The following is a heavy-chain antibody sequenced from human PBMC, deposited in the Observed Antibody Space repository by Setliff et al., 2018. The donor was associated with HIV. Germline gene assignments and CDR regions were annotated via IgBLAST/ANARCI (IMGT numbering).Heavy chain of an antibody. CDR1: GGSINSYY. J-gene: IGHJ6*02. D-gene: IGHD3-22*01. CDR3: ARSRTSSGYYGVTGYGMDV. Sequence: PSETLSLTCTVSGGSINSYYWNWIRQSPGKGLEWIGYIGYNGDTSYNPSLNSRVNLSVDRSKNQFSLKLNSVTTADTAVYYCARSRTSSGYYGVTGYGMDVWGQGTAVTVSS. V-gene: IGHV4-59*01. CDR2: IGYNGDT.